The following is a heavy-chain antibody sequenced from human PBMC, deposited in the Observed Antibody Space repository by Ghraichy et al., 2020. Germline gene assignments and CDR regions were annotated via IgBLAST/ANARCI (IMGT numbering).Heavy chain of an antibody. CDR1: GDSIISNNW. D-gene: IGHD2-2*01. Sequence: SETLSLTCAVSGDSIISNNWWSWVRQPPGKGLEWIGEIFHSGSTNYNPSLKSRITISLDKSKNQFSRKMTSVTAAETAVYYCAREIDQLRYFDSWGQGTLVPVSS. V-gene: IGHV4-4*02. J-gene: IGHJ4*02. CDR3: AREIDQLRYFDS. CDR2: IFHSGST.